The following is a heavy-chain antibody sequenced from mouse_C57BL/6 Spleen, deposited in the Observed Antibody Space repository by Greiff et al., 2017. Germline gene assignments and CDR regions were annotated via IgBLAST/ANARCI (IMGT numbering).Heavy chain of an antibody. V-gene: IGHV1-15*01. J-gene: IGHJ1*03. Sequence: VQLQQSGAELVRPGASVTLSCKASGYTFTDYEMHWVKQTPVHGLEWIGAIDPETGGTAYNQKFKGKAILTADKSSSTAYMELRSLTSEDSAVYYCTGSGTTVVANWYFDVWGTGTTVTVSS. CDR3: TGSGTTVVANWYFDV. CDR2: IDPETGGT. CDR1: GYTFTDYE. D-gene: IGHD1-1*01.